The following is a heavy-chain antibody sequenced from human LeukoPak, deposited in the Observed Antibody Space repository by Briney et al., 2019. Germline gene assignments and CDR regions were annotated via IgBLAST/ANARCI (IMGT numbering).Heavy chain of an antibody. CDR3: AREHSGSSPGNWFDP. D-gene: IGHD3-10*01. CDR2: IYYSGST. V-gene: IGHV4-31*03. CDR1: GGSISSGGYY. Sequence: PSQTLSLTCTVSGGSISSGGYYWSWIRQHPGKGLEWIGYIYYSGSTYYNPSLKSRVTISVDTSKNQFSLKLSSVTAADTAVYYCAREHSGSSPGNWFDPWGQGTLVTVSS. J-gene: IGHJ5*02.